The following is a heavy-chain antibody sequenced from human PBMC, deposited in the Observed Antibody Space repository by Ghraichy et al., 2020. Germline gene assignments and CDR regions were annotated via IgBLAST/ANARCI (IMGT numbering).Heavy chain of an antibody. J-gene: IGHJ5*02. V-gene: IGHV4-34*01. CDR2: INHSGST. D-gene: IGHD5-24*01. CDR3: ARGGRDGYKET. Sequence: SQTLSLTCAVYGGSFSGYYWSWIRQPPGKGLEWIGEINHSGSTNYNPSLKSRVTISVDTSKNQFSLKLSSVTAADTAVYYCARGGRDGYKETWGQGTLVTVSS. CDR1: GGSFSGYY.